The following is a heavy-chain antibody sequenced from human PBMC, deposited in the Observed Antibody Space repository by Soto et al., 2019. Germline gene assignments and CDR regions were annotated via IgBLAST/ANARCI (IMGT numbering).Heavy chain of an antibody. V-gene: IGHV2-5*02. CDR1: GFSLSTSGVG. Sequence: QITLKESGPTLVKPTQTLTLTCTFSGFSLSTSGVGVGWIRQPPGKALEWLALIYWDDDKRYSPSLKSRLTITKDTSKTQVALTMTNMDPVDTATYYCPHSGYYGFFDYWGQGPLVTVSS. J-gene: IGHJ4*02. CDR3: PHSGYYGFFDY. CDR2: IYWDDDK. D-gene: IGHD3-10*01.